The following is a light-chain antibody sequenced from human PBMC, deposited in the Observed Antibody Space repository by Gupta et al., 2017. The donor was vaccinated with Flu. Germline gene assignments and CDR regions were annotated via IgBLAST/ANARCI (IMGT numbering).Light chain of an antibody. V-gene: IGKV3-15*01. Sequence: EIVMTQSPATLSVSPGERATLSCRASRSVSSNLAWYQQKPGQAPRLLIYGASTRATGIPARFSGSGSGTEFTLTISSLQSEDFAVYYCQQYNNWPPWTLGQGTKVEIK. CDR2: GAS. CDR3: QQYNNWPPWT. J-gene: IGKJ1*01. CDR1: RSVSSN.